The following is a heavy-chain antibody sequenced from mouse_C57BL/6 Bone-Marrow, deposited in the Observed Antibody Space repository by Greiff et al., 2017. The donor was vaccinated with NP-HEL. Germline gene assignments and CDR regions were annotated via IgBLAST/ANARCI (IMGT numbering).Heavy chain of an antibody. CDR2: INPYNGGT. CDR1: GYTFTDYY. J-gene: IGHJ2*01. V-gene: IGHV1-19*01. Sequence: EVQLQQSGPVLVKPGASVKMSCKASGYTFTDYYMNWVKQSHGKSLEWIGVINPYNGGTSYNQKFKGKATLTVDKSSSTAYMELNSLTSEDSAVYYCARGDITTVVPYFDYWGQGTTLTVSS. D-gene: IGHD1-1*01. CDR3: ARGDITTVVPYFDY.